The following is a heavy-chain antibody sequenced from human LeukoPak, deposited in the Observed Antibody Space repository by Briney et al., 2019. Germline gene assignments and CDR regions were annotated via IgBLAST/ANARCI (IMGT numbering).Heavy chain of an antibody. V-gene: IGHV1-69*13. CDR3: ARVLVSVDTAMFGYYFDY. D-gene: IGHD5-18*01. J-gene: IGHJ4*02. CDR1: GGTFSSYA. CDR2: IIPIFGTA. Sequence: SVKVSCKASGGTFSSYAISWVRQAPGQGLEWMGGIIPIFGTANYAQKFQSRVTITADESTSTAYMELSSLRSEDTAVYYCARVLVSVDTAMFGYYFDYWGQGTLVTVSS.